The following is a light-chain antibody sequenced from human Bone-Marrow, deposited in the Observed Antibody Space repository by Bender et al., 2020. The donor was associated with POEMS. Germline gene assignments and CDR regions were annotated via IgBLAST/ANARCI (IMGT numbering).Light chain of an antibody. CDR2: DVS. J-gene: IGLJ1*01. CDR3: QSYDSSLSGYV. CDR1: SSNIGASYG. V-gene: IGLV1-40*01. Sequence: QTEVTQPPSVSGAPGQSVTISCTGSSSNIGASYGVHWYQQLPGTAPKLLIYDVSNRPSGAPDRFSGSKSGTSASLAITGLQAEDEADYYCQSYDSSLSGYVFGTGTKVTVL.